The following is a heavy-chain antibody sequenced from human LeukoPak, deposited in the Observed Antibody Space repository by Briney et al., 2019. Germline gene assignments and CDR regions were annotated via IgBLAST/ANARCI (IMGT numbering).Heavy chain of an antibody. CDR3: ARVEEVRGGITSFDY. V-gene: IGHV1-18*01. CDR2: ISAYNGNT. D-gene: IGHD3-10*01. J-gene: IGHJ4*02. Sequence: GASVKVSCKASGYTFTSYAISWVRQAPGQGLEWMGWISAYNGNTNYAQKVQGRVTVTTDTSTSTAHMELRSLTSDDTAVYYCARVEEVRGGITSFDYWGQGTLVTVSS. CDR1: GYTFTSYA.